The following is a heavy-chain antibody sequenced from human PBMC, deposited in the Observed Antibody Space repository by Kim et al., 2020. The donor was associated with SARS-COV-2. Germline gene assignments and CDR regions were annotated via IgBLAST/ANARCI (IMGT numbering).Heavy chain of an antibody. CDR1: GFTFSSYG. CDR2: ISYEGSNK. Sequence: GGSLRLSCAASGFTFSSYGMHWVRQAPGKGLEWVAVISYEGSNKYYADSVKGRFTISRDNSKNTLYLQMNSLRAEDTAVYYCAKSRGMTTVTEGMWYWGQGTLVTVSS. D-gene: IGHD4-17*01. J-gene: IGHJ4*02. CDR3: AKSRGMTTVTEGMWY. V-gene: IGHV3-30*18.